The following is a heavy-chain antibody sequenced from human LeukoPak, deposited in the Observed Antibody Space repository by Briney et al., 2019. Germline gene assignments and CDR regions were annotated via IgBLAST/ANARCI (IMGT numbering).Heavy chain of an antibody. D-gene: IGHD3-10*01. CDR1: GFTFSNYN. CDR3: AREVRTVKGSGSYFYY. CDR2: ISRRSSAI. J-gene: IGHJ4*02. V-gene: IGHV3-48*02. Sequence: GGSLRLSCAASGFTFSNYNMNWVRQAPGKGLEWVSYISRRSSAIFYADSVKGRFTISRDNAQQSLYLQMNSPRDKDTAVYYCAREVRTVKGSGSYFYYLGQGTLVTVSS.